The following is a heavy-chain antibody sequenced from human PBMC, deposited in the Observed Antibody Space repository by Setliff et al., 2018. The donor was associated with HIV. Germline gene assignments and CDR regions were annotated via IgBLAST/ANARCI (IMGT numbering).Heavy chain of an antibody. V-gene: IGHV1-46*01. J-gene: IGHJ3*02. D-gene: IGHD3-10*01. CDR1: GYTFTSYI. Sequence: ASVKVSCKASGYTFTSYILHWVRQAAGQGLEWVGRIAPSSGGIHYAQKFQDRVTMTTDTSTSTAYMELRSLRPDDTAVYYCARGTYRDAFDIWGQGTMVTVSS. CDR2: IAPSSGGI. CDR3: ARGTYRDAFDI.